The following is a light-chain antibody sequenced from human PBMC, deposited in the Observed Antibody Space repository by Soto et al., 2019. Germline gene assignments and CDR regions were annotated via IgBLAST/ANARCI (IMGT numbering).Light chain of an antibody. CDR2: AAS. CDR3: QQLDSYPRT. J-gene: IGKJ3*01. V-gene: IGKV1-9*01. Sequence: IQLTQSPSSLSASVGDRVTITCRASQGISSYLAWYQQKPGKAPKLLIYAASTLQSGVPSRFSGSGSGTDFTLTISSLQPEECAPYYCQQLDSYPRTFGPGTKVDIK. CDR1: QGISSY.